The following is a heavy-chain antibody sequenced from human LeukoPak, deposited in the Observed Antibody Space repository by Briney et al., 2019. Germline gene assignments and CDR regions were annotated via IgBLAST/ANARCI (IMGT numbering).Heavy chain of an antibody. J-gene: IGHJ5*02. CDR2: IDAGNGNT. CDR3: ARTTMVRGVIWDWFDP. CDR1: GYTFTSYA. V-gene: IGHV1-3*01. Sequence: GASVKVSCKASGYTFTSYAMHWVRQAPGQRLEWMGWIDAGNGNTKYSQKFQGRVTITRDTSASTAYMELSSLRSEDTAVYYCARTTMVRGVIWDWFDPWGQGTLVTVSS. D-gene: IGHD3-10*01.